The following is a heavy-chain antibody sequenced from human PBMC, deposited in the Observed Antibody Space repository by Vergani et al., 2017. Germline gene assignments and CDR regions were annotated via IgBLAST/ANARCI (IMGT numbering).Heavy chain of an antibody. V-gene: IGHV4-34*01. CDR1: GGSFSGYY. CDR2: INHSGST. D-gene: IGHD3-10*01. CDR3: ARENLPGTRPYDYGSGSYLRYFDL. J-gene: IGHJ2*01. Sequence: QVQLQQWGAGLLKPSETLSLTCAVYGGSFSGYYWSWIRQPPGKGLEWIGEINHSGSTNYNPSLKSRVTISVDTSKNQFSLKLSSVTAADTAVYYCARENLPGTRPYDYGSGSYLRYFDLWGRGTLVTVSS.